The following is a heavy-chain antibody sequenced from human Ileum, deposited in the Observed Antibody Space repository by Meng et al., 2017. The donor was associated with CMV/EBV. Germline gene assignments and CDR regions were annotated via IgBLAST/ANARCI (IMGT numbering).Heavy chain of an antibody. D-gene: IGHD6-13*01. CDR2: INEDGSER. CDR3: AKRGSTWYNAYFFDY. Sequence: GESLKISCGASGFNFRSYWMSWVRQAPGKGLQRVANINEDGSERSYVDSVKGRFTISRDNAKNSLFLQMNGLRAEDTAVYYCAKRGSTWYNAYFFDYWGLGTRVTVSS. J-gene: IGHJ4*02. CDR1: GFNFRSYW. V-gene: IGHV3-7*03.